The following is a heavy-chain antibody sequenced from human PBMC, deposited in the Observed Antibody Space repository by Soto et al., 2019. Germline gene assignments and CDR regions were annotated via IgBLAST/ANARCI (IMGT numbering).Heavy chain of an antibody. CDR2: IYWDDDK. V-gene: IGHV2-5*02. CDR3: AHRVLRAVFGLVTTTAIYFDF. CDR1: GFSLTTSGVG. Sequence: QITLNESGPTVVKPTETLTLTCTFSGFSLTTSGVGVGWVRQSPGKAPEWLAFIYWDDDKRYSTSLKSRLTLTKDTSKNLVVVTMANVDPADTATYYCAHRVLRAVFGLVTTTAIYFDFWGQGTPVVVSS. J-gene: IGHJ4*02. D-gene: IGHD3-3*01.